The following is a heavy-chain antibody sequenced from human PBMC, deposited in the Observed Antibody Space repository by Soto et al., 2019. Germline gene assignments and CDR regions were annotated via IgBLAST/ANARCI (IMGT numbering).Heavy chain of an antibody. D-gene: IGHD3-10*01. CDR3: ARDPNSAAWFGEASAS. J-gene: IGHJ5*02. CDR2: ISYDGNTK. V-gene: IGHV3-30*03. CDR1: GFTFTTLG. Sequence: QVQLVESGGGVVQPGRSLSLSCAASGFTFTTLGMHWVRQAPGKGLEWVALISYDGNTKYYADYVKGRFTITRDNAKNTVYLQMHSLRPEDTAVYYCARDPNSAAWFGEASASWAQGTLVTVSS.